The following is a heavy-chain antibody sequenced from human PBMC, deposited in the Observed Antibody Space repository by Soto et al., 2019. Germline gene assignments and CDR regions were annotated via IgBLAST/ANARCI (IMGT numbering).Heavy chain of an antibody. D-gene: IGHD5-18*01. J-gene: IGHJ4*02. CDR1: GGSFSGYY. CDR2: INHSGST. V-gene: IGHV4-34*01. CDR3: ARGVDGYLLGY. Sequence: QVQLQQWGAGLLKPSETLSLTCAVYGGSFSGYYWSWIRQPPGKGLEWIGEINHSGSTNYNPSLKRXXTXSXXTSKNQFSLKLSSVTAADTAVYYCARGVDGYLLGYWGQGTLVTVSS.